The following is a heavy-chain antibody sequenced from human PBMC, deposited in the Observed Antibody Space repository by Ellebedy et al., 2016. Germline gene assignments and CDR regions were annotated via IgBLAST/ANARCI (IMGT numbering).Heavy chain of an antibody. CDR1: GGSISNYY. J-gene: IGHJ4*02. V-gene: IGHV4-59*01. D-gene: IGHD5-24*01. Sequence: SETLSLTCTVSGGSISNYYWSWIRQPPGKGLEWVGYIYYTGTTNYNPSLKSRVTYSVDKSKNQITLKLSSVTAADTAVYYCARVLRHGYSDYWGRGTLVTVSS. CDR2: IYYTGTT. CDR3: ARVLRHGYSDY.